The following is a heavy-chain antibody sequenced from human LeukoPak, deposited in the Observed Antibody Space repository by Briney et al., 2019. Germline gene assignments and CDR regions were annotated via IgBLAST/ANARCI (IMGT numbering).Heavy chain of an antibody. CDR2: IYYSGST. CDR1: GGSISSSSYY. V-gene: IGHV4-39*01. D-gene: IGHD2-15*01. CDR3: ATFPLGYCSGGSCYPDAFDI. Sequence: SETLSLTCTVSGGSISSSSYYWSWIRQPPGKGLEWIGSIYYSGSTYYNPSLKSRVTKSVDTSKNQFSLKLSSVTAADTAVYYCATFPLGYCSGGSCYPDAFDIWGQGTMVTVSS. J-gene: IGHJ3*02.